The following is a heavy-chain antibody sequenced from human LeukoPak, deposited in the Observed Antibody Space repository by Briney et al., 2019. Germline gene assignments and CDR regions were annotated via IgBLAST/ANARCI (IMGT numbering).Heavy chain of an antibody. V-gene: IGHV3-48*03. CDR1: GFTFSSYE. J-gene: IGHJ4*02. CDR2: ISSSGSTI. Sequence: GGSLRLSCAASGFTFSSYEMNWVRQAPGKGLEWVSYISSSGSTIYYADSVKGRFTISRDNAKNSLYLQMNSLGAEDTAVYYCASAILTGYPFDYWGQGTLVTVSS. CDR3: ASAILTGYPFDY. D-gene: IGHD3-9*01.